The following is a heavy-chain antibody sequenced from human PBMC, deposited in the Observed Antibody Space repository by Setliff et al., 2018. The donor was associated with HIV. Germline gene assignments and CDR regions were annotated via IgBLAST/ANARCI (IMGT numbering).Heavy chain of an antibody. Sequence: PGGSLRLSCAASGFTFSNYGMNWVRQAPGKGLEWVSYISSSSSTIYYADSVKGRFTMSRDNAKDSVYLQMNTLRVEDTAVYYCAREATPRHSSGWVYFDYWGQGMMVTVSS. D-gene: IGHD6-19*01. V-gene: IGHV3-48*04. J-gene: IGHJ4*02. CDR2: ISSSSSTI. CDR1: GFTFSNYG. CDR3: AREATPRHSSGWVYFDY.